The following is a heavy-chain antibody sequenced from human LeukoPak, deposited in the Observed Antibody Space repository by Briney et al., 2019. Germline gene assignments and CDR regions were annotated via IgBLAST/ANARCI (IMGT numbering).Heavy chain of an antibody. Sequence: GGSLRLSCAASGFTFSSYAMSWVRQAPGKGLEWVSAISGSGGSTYYADSVKGRFTISRDNSKNTLYLQMNSLRAEDTAVYYCAKERGKYDHGDQLFDYWGQGTLVTVSS. CDR3: AKERGKYDHGDQLFDY. V-gene: IGHV3-23*01. CDR1: GFTFSSYA. J-gene: IGHJ4*02. D-gene: IGHD7-27*01. CDR2: ISGSGGST.